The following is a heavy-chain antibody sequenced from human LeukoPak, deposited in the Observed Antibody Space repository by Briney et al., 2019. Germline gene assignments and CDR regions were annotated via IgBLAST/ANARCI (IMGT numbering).Heavy chain of an antibody. CDR2: ISSSSSTI. CDR3: AREPYSSGWYGPDAFDI. CDR1: GFTFSSYS. Sequence: PGGSLRLSCAASGFTFSSYSMNWVRQAPGKGLGWVSYISSSSSTIYYADSVKGRFTISRDNAKNSLYLQMNSLRDEDTAVYYWAREPYSSGWYGPDAFDIWGQGTMVTVSS. D-gene: IGHD6-19*01. V-gene: IGHV3-48*02. J-gene: IGHJ3*02.